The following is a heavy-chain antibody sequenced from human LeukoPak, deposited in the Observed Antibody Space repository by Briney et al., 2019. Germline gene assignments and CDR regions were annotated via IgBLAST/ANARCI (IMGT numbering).Heavy chain of an antibody. CDR1: GFTFSSYG. J-gene: IGHJ6*03. CDR2: IRYDGSNK. V-gene: IGHV3-30*02. CDR3: AKEGAVLGEYYYYYMDV. D-gene: IGHD3-16*01. Sequence: PGGSLRLSCAASGFTFSSYGMHWVRQAPGKGLEWVTFIRYDGSNKYYADSVKGRFTVSRDNSNNTLYLQMNSLRGVDTAVYYCAKEGAVLGEYYYYYMDVWGKGTTVTVSS.